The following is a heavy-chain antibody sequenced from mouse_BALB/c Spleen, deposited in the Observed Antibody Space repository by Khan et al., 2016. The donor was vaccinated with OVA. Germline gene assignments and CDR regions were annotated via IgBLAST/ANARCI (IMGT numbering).Heavy chain of an antibody. D-gene: IGHD2-3*01. J-gene: IGHJ2*01. CDR1: GYTFTYYV. Sequence: QVQLKESGPELVKPGASVKMSCKASGYTFTYYVITWVKQRTGQGLEWIGEIYPGSDNAYYNERFTGKATLTADKSSNTTHMPLSSLTSEDSSVYYCARGDGYYVYFDYWGQGTTLTVSS. V-gene: IGHV1-77*01. CDR2: IYPGSDNA. CDR3: ARGDGYYVYFDY.